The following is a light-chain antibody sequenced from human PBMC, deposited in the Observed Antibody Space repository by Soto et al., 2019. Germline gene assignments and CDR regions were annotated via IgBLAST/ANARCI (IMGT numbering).Light chain of an antibody. J-gene: IGLJ1*01. CDR1: SSDVGAYNY. Sequence: QSALTQPASVSGSPGQSITISCTGTSSDVGAYNYVSWYQQQSGKAPKLMIHEVSNRPSGVSNRFSGSKSGNTASLTISGLQAEDEADYYCASWDDSLSGYVFGTGTKLTVL. V-gene: IGLV2-14*01. CDR3: ASWDDSLSGYV. CDR2: EVS.